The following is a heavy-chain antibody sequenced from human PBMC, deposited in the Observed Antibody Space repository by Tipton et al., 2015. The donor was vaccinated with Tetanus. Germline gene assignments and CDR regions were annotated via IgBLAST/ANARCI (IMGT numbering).Heavy chain of an antibody. CDR2: INHTGST. CDR1: DGSFSAYY. V-gene: IGHV4-34*01. J-gene: IGHJ5*02. CDR3: ARGRQRLVPAGFDL. Sequence: LRLSCDVYDGSFSAYYWTWIRQPPGKGLEWIGEINHTGSTNYNPSLRRRVTISIGTSNNKFSLKLNSVTAADSAVYYCARGRQRLVPAGFDLWGQGTLVTVSS. D-gene: IGHD6-13*01.